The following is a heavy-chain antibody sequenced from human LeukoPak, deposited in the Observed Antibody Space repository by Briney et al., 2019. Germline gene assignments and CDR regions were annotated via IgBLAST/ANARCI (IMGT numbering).Heavy chain of an antibody. V-gene: IGHV3-21*04. CDR3: ARDRRYNWNDLNGYYFDY. Sequence: GGSLRLSCAASGFTFSSYSMNWVRQAPGKGLEWVSSISSSSSYIYYADSVKGRFTISRDNAKNSLYLQMNSLRAEDTAVYYCARDRRYNWNDLNGYYFDYWGQGTLVTVSS. D-gene: IGHD1-20*01. CDR1: GFTFSSYS. CDR2: ISSSSSYI. J-gene: IGHJ4*02.